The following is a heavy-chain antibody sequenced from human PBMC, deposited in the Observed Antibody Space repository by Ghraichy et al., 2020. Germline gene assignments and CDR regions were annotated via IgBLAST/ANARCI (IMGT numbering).Heavy chain of an antibody. J-gene: IGHJ4*02. CDR2: IYYSGST. V-gene: IGHV4-39*01. D-gene: IGHD2-2*01. CDR3: AGRYCSSTSCYWSY. Sequence: ESLNISCTVSGGSISSSSYYWGWIRQPPGKGLEWIGSIYYSGSTYYNPSLKSRVTISVDTSKNQFSLKLSSVTAADTAVYYCAGRYCSSTSCYWSYWGQGTLVTVSS. CDR1: GGSISSSSYY.